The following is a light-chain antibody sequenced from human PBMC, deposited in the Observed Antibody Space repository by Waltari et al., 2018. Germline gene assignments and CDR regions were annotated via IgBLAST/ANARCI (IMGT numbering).Light chain of an antibody. V-gene: IGLV1-47*01. J-gene: IGLJ2*01. CDR1: GPNIKSSS. CDR3: ATWDDSRSF. CDR2: END. Sequence: QSVLTQPPSVSGTPGQRLTISCFGSGPNIKSSSIYWYQKLAGSAPKLLIFENDQRPSGVPDRFSASKSGTSASLAINGLRSEDEALYYCATWDDSRSFFGGGTKLTVL.